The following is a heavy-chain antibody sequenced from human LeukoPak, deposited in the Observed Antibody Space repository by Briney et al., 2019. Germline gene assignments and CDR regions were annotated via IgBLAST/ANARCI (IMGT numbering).Heavy chain of an antibody. J-gene: IGHJ4*02. CDR2: IYYSGST. D-gene: IGHD3-22*01. CDR3: ARIGNQYYYDSSGYYSGDY. CDR1: GGSISSYY. Sequence: KPSETLSLTCTVSGGSISSYYWSWIRQPPGKGLEWLGYIYYSGSTNYNPSLKSRVTISVDTSKNQFSLKLSSVTAADTAVYYCARIGNQYYYDSSGYYSGDYWGQGTLVTVSS. V-gene: IGHV4-59*01.